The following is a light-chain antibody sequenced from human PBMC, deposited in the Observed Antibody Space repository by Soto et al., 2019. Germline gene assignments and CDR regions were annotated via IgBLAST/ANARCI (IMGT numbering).Light chain of an antibody. CDR2: DVS. Sequence: QSALTQPASVSGSPGQSITISCTGTSSDVGGYNYVSWYQQHPGKAPKLLIYDVSNRPSGVSNRFSASKFGNTASLTISGLQAEDEADYYCSSYTTSSTVVFGGGTQLTVL. J-gene: IGLJ2*01. V-gene: IGLV2-14*03. CDR1: SSDVGGYNY. CDR3: SSYTTSSTVV.